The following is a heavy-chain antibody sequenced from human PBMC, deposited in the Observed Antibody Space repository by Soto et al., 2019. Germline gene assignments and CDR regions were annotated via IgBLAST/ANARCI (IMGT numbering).Heavy chain of an antibody. D-gene: IGHD3-3*01. CDR3: ARDNSATIFGVVGDYYYGMDV. V-gene: IGHV3-33*01. Sequence: GGSLRLSCAASGFTFSSYGMHWVRQAPGKGLEWVAVIWYDGSNKYYADSVKGRFTISRDNSKNTLYLQMNSLRAEDTAVYYCARDNSATIFGVVGDYYYGMDVWGQGTTVTVSS. CDR2: IWYDGSNK. J-gene: IGHJ6*02. CDR1: GFTFSSYG.